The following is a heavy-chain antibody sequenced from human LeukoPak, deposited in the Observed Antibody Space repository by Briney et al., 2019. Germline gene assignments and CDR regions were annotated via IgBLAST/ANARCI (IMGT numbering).Heavy chain of an antibody. D-gene: IGHD2-2*01. CDR1: GFTFSSYA. CDR2: ISASGGGT. V-gene: IGHV3-23*01. J-gene: IGHJ4*02. CDR3: AKGRSTSWKASYYFDY. Sequence: PGGSLRLSCAASGFTFSSYAMTWVRQAPGKGLEWVSVISASGGGTSYADSVKGRSTISRHNSKNMLYLQMNSLSVEDTAVYYCAKGRSTSWKASYYFDYWGQGTQLTVSS.